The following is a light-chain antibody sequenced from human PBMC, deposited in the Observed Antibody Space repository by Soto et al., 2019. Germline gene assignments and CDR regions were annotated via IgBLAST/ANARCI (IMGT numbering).Light chain of an antibody. CDR1: SSDVGGYNY. Sequence: QSALTQPASVSGSPGQSITISCTGTSSDVGGYNYVSWYQQQAGKAPKLIIHEVSNRPSRVSNRFSGSKSGNTASLTISGLQAEDEADYYCDSYTSSRAYVFGIGTKLTVL. CDR2: EVS. CDR3: DSYTSSRAYV. V-gene: IGLV2-14*01. J-gene: IGLJ1*01.